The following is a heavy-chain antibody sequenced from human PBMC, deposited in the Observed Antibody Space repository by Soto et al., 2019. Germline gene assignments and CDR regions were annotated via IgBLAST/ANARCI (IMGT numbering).Heavy chain of an antibody. J-gene: IGHJ6*03. CDR3: ARGNTHGYYYMDV. CDR1: GGSISSYY. D-gene: IGHD3-22*01. V-gene: IGHV4-59*08. CDR2: IYYSGST. Sequence: SETLSLTCTVSGGSISSYYWSWIRQPPGKGLEWIGYIYYSGSTNYNPSLKSRVTISLDTSKNQFSLKLSSVTAADTAVYFCARGNTHGYYYMDVWGRGTTVTVSS.